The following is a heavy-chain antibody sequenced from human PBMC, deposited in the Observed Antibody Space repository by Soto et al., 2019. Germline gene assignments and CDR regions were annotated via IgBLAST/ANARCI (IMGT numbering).Heavy chain of an antibody. CDR1: GFTFSSYS. CDR3: AKRTVGWYFDL. CDR2: ISGSGGST. J-gene: IGHJ2*01. V-gene: IGHV3-23*01. D-gene: IGHD4-17*01. Sequence: HPGGSLRLSCVASGFTFSSYSMVWVRQAPGKGLEWVSVISGSGGSTYYADAVKGRFTISRDNSKNTLYLQMNSLRAEDTAVYYCAKRTVGWYFDLWGRGTLVTVSS.